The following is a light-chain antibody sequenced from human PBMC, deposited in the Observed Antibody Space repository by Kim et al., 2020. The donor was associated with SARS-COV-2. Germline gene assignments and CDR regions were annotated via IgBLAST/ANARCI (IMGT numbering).Light chain of an antibody. CDR3: QAWDSSTVV. Sequence: VSPAQTAGNTCSVDKVGDKYACWYQQKPGQSPVRVISQDSKRPSGIPERFSGSNSGNTATLTISGTQAMDEADYYCQAWDSSTVVFGGGTQLTVL. V-gene: IGLV3-1*01. J-gene: IGLJ2*01. CDR2: QDS. CDR1: KVGDKY.